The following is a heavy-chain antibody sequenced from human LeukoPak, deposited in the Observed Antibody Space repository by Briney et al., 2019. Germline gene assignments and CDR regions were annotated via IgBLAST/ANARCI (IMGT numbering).Heavy chain of an antibody. V-gene: IGHV4-39*01. Sequence: SETLSLTCTVSGGSISSSNYYWGWIRQPPGKGLEWIGSIFYTGSSYYNPSLKSRVTISVDTSKNQFSPKLSSLTAADTAVYYCRASRPGGLDYWGQGTLVTVSS. CDR1: GGSISSSNYY. D-gene: IGHD6-6*01. CDR3: RASRPGGLDY. CDR2: IFYTGSS. J-gene: IGHJ4*02.